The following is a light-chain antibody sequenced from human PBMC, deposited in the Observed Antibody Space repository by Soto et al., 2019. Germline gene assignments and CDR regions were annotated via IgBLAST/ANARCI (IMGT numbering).Light chain of an antibody. J-gene: IGLJ2*01. CDR2: LNSDGSH. CDR3: QTCGTGIRV. Sequence: QLVLTQSPSASASLGASVKLTCTLSSGHSSYAIAWHQQQPEKGPRYLMKLNSDGSHSKGDGIPDRFSGSSSGAERYLTISSLQSEDEADYYCQTCGTGIRVFGGGTKLTAL. V-gene: IGLV4-69*01. CDR1: SGHSSYA.